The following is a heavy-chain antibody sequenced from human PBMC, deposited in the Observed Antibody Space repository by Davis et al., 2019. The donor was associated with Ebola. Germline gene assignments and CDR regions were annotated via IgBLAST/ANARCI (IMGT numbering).Heavy chain of an antibody. D-gene: IGHD2-8*01. V-gene: IGHV3-21*05. J-gene: IGHJ2*01. CDR3: VRMRDIVLVPYDPQWYFDL. Sequence: GESLKISCVASGFTFGSYTMNWVRQAPGKGLEWVSYITSSSTYTNYADSVKGRFTISRDNAKNSLYLQMNSLRPEDTAVYYCVRMRDIVLVPYDPQWYFDLWGRGTLVTVSS. CDR1: GFTFGSYT. CDR2: ITSSSTYT.